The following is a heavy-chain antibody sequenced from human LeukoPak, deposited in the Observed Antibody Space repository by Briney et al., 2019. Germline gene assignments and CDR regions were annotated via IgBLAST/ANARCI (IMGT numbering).Heavy chain of an antibody. D-gene: IGHD3-22*01. J-gene: IGHJ5*02. CDR1: GGTFSSYA. CDR3: ARNYDSSGYLP. CDR2: IIPIFGTA. V-gene: IGHV1-69*05. Sequence: ASVKVSCKASGGTFSSYAISWVRQAPGQGLEWMGGIIPIFGTANYAQKFQGRVTMTTDTSTSTAYMELRSLRSDDTAVYYCARNYDSSGYLPWGQGTLVTVSS.